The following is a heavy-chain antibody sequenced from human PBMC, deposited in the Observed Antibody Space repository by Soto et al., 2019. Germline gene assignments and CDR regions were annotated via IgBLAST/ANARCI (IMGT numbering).Heavy chain of an antibody. CDR3: AKDYGVRGIMTKLCES. J-gene: IGHJ5*02. CDR1: GFTFDNYA. Sequence: EVQLLESGGGLVQPGGSLRISCTASGFTFDNYAMAWVRQAPGKGLEWVAGISGSGDSTHYVDSVKGRFTISRDNSKNRLYMQMKSLRAEDTALYYWAKDYGVRGIMTKLCESWGQGTLVAVSS. D-gene: IGHD3-10*01. CDR2: ISGSGDST. V-gene: IGHV3-23*01.